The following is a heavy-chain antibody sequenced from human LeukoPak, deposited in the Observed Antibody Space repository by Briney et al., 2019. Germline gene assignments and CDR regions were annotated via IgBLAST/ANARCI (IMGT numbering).Heavy chain of an antibody. CDR3: ARCRRTSCHLDY. D-gene: IGHD2-2*01. CDR2: IYHSGST. V-gene: IGHV4-30-2*01. Sequence: PSETLSLTCTVSGGSISSGGYYWSWIRQPPGKGLEWIGYIYHSGSTYYNPSLKSRVTISVDRSKNQFSLKLSSVTAADTAVYYCARCRRTSCHLDYWGQGTLVTVSS. CDR1: GGSISSGGYY. J-gene: IGHJ4*02.